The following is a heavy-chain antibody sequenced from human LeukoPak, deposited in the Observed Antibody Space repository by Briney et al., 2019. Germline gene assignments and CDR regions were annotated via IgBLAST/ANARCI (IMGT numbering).Heavy chain of an antibody. V-gene: IGHV4-59*01. Sequence: PSETLSLTCTVSGGSINSYYWSWIRQPPGKGLEWIGYIYYSGSTNYNPSLKSRVTISVDTSKNQFSLKLSSVTAADTAVYYCARDGDGYNYRWFDPWGQGTLVTVSS. CDR2: IYYSGST. CDR3: ARDGDGYNYRWFDP. CDR1: GGSINSYY. D-gene: IGHD5-24*01. J-gene: IGHJ5*02.